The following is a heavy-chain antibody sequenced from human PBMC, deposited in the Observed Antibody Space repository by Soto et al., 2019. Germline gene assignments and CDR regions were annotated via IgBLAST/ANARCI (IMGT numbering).Heavy chain of an antibody. V-gene: IGHV3-30*18. CDR2: ISYDGSNK. CDR3: AKDQEYGDYY. CDR1: GFTFSSYG. D-gene: IGHD4-17*01. J-gene: IGHJ4*02. Sequence: QVQLVESGGGVVQPGRSLRLSCAASGFTFSSYGMHWVRQAPGKGLEWVAVISYDGSNKYYADSVKGRFTSSRDNYKNTLYLQMNSLRDEDTAVYYCAKDQEYGDYYWGQGNLVTVSS.